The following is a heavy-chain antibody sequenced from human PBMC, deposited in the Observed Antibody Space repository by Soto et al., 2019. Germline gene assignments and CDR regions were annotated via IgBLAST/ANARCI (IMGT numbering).Heavy chain of an antibody. CDR3: ARGGTGRSFGIDV. D-gene: IGHD3-3*01. J-gene: IGHJ6*02. V-gene: IGHV4-59*01. Sequence: WILKKPGKGLEWIGYIHYSGSTDYTPSLKSRVTISVDTSKNQFSLKLSSVTAADTAVYSCARGGTGRSFGIDVRAQATTVT. CDR2: IHYSGST.